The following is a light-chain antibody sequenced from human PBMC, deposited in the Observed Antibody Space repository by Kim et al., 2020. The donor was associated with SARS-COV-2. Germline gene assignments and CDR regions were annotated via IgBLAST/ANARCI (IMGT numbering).Light chain of an antibody. CDR3: SSYRSSNTWV. CDR2: DVS. CDR1: SSDVGGYNY. J-gene: IGLJ3*02. Sequence: GQSITISCTGTSSDVGGYNYVSWYQQHPGKAPKLMIYDVSNRASGVSNRFSGSKSGNTASLTISGLQAEDEADYYCSSYRSSNTWVFGGGTQLTVL. V-gene: IGLV2-14*03.